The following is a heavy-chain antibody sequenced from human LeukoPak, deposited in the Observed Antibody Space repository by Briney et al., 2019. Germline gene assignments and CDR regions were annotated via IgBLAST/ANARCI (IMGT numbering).Heavy chain of an antibody. CDR2: IYYSEST. D-gene: IGHD5-18*01. CDR1: AGSISSSSYY. Sequence: SETLSLTCTVSAGSISSSSYYWGWIRQPPGKGLEWIGSIYYSESTHYNPSLKSRVTISVDTSNNQFSLRLGSVTAADTAVYYCASRGYTYEFDYWGQGTLVTVSS. CDR3: ASRGYTYEFDY. J-gene: IGHJ4*02. V-gene: IGHV4-39*01.